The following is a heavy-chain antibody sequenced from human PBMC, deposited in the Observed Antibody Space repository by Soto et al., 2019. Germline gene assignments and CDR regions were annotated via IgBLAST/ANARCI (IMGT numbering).Heavy chain of an antibody. J-gene: IGHJ6*02. V-gene: IGHV4-4*07. Sequence: PXATLSLTCTVSGDSMSSSYWSWIRQPAGKGLEWVGRLYPSGSTNYNPSLRSRVTMSVDTSKNQFSLRLSSVTAADTAVYYCARETEKGDRYNFYYAMDVWGQGTTVTVSS. CDR3: ARETEKGDRYNFYYAMDV. CDR1: GDSMSSSY. D-gene: IGHD2-21*02. CDR2: LYPSGST.